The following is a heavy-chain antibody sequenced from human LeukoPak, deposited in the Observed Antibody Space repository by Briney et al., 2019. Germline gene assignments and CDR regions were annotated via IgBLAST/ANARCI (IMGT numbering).Heavy chain of an antibody. J-gene: IGHJ4*02. D-gene: IGHD6-19*01. CDR1: GFTFSDSA. CDR3: TGGSGWYSPDY. CDR2: IGNKANSYAT. Sequence: GGSLKLSCAASGFTFSDSAIHWVRQASGKGLEWVGRIGNKANSYATVYAASVKGRFTISRDDSKNTAYLQMNRLKTEDTAVYYCTGGSGWYSPDYWGQGTLVTVSA. V-gene: IGHV3-73*01.